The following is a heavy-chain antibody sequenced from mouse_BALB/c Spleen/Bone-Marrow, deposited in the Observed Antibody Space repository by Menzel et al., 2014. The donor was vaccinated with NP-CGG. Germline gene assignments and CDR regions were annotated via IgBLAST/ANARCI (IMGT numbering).Heavy chain of an antibody. J-gene: IGHJ1*01. CDR3: ARDYDYWYFDV. V-gene: IGHV1S81*02. D-gene: IGHD2-4*01. Sequence: QVQLQQSGAELVKPGASVKLSCKASGYTFTSYWMHWVKQRPGQGLEWIGEINPSNGRTNYNEKFKSKATLTVDKSSSTAYMQLGSLTSEDSAVYYCARDYDYWYFDVWGAGTTVTVSS. CDR2: INPSNGRT. CDR1: GYTFTSYW.